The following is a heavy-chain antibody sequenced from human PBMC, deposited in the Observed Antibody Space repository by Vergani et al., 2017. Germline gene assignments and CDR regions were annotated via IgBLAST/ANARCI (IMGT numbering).Heavy chain of an antibody. D-gene: IGHD3-22*01. CDR1: GGSFSGYY. V-gene: IGHV4-34*01. CDR3: ARRSNGYYYFGWFDP. J-gene: IGHJ5*02. Sequence: QVQLQQWGAGLLKPSETLSLTCAVYGGSFSGYYWSWIRQPPGKGLEWIGEINHSGSTNYNPSLKSRVTISVDTSKNQFSLKLSSVTAADTAVYYCARRSNGYYYFGWFDPWGQGTLVTVSS. CDR2: INHSGST.